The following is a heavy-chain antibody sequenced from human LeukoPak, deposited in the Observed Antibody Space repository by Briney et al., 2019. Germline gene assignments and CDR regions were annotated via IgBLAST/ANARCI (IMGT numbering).Heavy chain of an antibody. J-gene: IGHJ1*01. Sequence: SETLSLTCAVYGGSFSGYYWSWIRQPPGKGLEWIGEINHSGSTNYNPSLKSRVTISVDTSKNQFSLKLSSVTAADTAVYYCARPTLGPSSWYGYHPTKYFQHWGQGTLVTVSS. CDR3: ARPTLGPSSWYGYHPTKYFQH. CDR1: GGSFSGYY. CDR2: INHSGST. D-gene: IGHD6-13*01. V-gene: IGHV4-34*01.